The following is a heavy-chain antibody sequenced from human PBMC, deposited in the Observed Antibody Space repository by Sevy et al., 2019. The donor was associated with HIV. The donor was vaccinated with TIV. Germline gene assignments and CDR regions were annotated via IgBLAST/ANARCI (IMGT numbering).Heavy chain of an antibody. CDR3: ARHIYDSSGYYYLSEIDI. CDR2: IYHSGST. J-gene: IGHJ3*02. D-gene: IGHD3-22*01. V-gene: IGHV4-38-2*01. Sequence: SETLSLTCAVSGYSISSGYYWGWIRQPPGKGLEWIGSIYHSGSTYYNPSLKSRVTISVDTSKNQFSLKLSSVTAADTAVYYCARHIYDSSGYYYLSEIDIWGQGTMATVSS. CDR1: GYSISSGYY.